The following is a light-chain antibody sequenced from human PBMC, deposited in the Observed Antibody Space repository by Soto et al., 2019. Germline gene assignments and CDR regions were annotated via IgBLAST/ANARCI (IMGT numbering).Light chain of an antibody. CDR2: GAS. V-gene: IGKV3-20*01. CDR3: QQHDILPIT. J-gene: IGKJ5*01. CDR1: QRVGSNY. Sequence: DIVLTQTPGTLSLSPGERATLSCRASQRVGSNYLAWYQQNPGQPPRLLISGASRRATGIPDRFSGAGSGTDFTLTISRLEPEDFALYYCQQHDILPITFGQGTRLEIK.